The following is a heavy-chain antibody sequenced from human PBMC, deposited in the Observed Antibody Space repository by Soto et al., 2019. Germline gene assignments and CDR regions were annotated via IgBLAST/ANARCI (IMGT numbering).Heavy chain of an antibody. J-gene: IGHJ1*01. CDR2: ISGNGGST. Sequence: EVQLLESGGGLVQAGGSLRLSCAASGFTFRNFAMSWVRQAPGKGLEWVSTISGNGGSTYSVESVKGRFTISRDNSKNTLYLQMSSLRVDDTAVYYCANLGYCSGSNCPLQHWGHGTLVTVSS. CDR3: ANLGYCSGSNCPLQH. D-gene: IGHD2-15*01. V-gene: IGHV3-23*01. CDR1: GFTFRNFA.